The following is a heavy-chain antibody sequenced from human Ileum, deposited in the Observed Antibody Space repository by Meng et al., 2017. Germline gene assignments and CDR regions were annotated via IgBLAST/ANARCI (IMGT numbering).Heavy chain of an antibody. V-gene: IGHV4-61*01. CDR3: ARDSGWFDR. CDR1: GGSVSSGFYY. CDR2: IYYSGSI. Sequence: VQLQESGPGLVRPSETLSLTCTVSGGSVSSGFYYWSWIRQPPGKGLEWIGYIYYSGSINYNPSLKSRVTISVDTSKNQFSPNLSSVTAADTAVYYCARDSGWFDRWGQGTLVTVFS. J-gene: IGHJ5*02.